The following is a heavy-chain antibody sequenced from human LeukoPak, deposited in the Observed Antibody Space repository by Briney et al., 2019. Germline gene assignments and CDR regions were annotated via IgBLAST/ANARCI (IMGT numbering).Heavy chain of an antibody. CDR2: FGGGGGPT. Sequence: GGSLRLSCVASGFTFSSYGMSWVRQAPGKGLEWVSGFGGGGGPTYYADSVKGRFTISRDNSLYLQMNSLRADDTAVYYCSKDRRQLANFDYGAQGPLVTVS. CDR3: SKDRRQLANFDY. D-gene: IGHD6-13*01. V-gene: IGHV3-23*01. CDR1: GFTFSSYG. J-gene: IGHJ4*02.